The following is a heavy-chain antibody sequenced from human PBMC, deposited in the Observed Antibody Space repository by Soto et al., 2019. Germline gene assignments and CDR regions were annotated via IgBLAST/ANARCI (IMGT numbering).Heavy chain of an antibody. CDR1: GYNFSTYW. V-gene: IGHV5-51*01. CDR2: IFPGDSDT. D-gene: IGHD2-8*01. J-gene: IGHJ4*02. Sequence: PGASLKISCRGSGYNFSTYWIAWVRQKPGRGLEWMGIIFPGDSDTIYSPSFQGQVTISADKSINTAYLQWRSLKASDTAMYYCARQGIRRFCTNDVCRYYFDFWGQGTLVTVSS. CDR3: ARQGIRRFCTNDVCRYYFDF.